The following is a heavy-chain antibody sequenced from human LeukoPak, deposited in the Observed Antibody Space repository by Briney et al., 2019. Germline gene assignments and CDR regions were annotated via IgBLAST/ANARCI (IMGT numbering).Heavy chain of an antibody. D-gene: IGHD3-9*01. J-gene: IGHJ5*02. Sequence: PSETLSLTCAVYGGSLSGYYWSWIRQPPGKGLEWIGEINHSRSTNYNPSLKSRVTISVDTSKNQFSLKLSSVTAADTAVYYCARTSFLRYFDWFHIPKNWFDPWGQGTLVTVSS. CDR1: GGSLSGYY. CDR3: ARTSFLRYFDWFHIPKNWFDP. V-gene: IGHV4-34*01. CDR2: INHSRST.